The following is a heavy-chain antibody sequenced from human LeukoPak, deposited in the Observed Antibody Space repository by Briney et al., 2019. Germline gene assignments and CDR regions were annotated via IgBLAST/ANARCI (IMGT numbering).Heavy chain of an antibody. CDR1: GFTFSDYY. J-gene: IGHJ4*02. CDR2: ISSSGSYI. Sequence: GGSLRLSCAASGFTFSDYYMSWIRQAPGKGLEWVSYISSSGSYIYYADSVKGRFTISRDNAKNSLYLQMNSLRAEDTAVYYCARVSYRDYVWGSYRYWGQGTLVTVSS. CDR3: ARVSYRDYVWGSYRY. D-gene: IGHD3-16*02. V-gene: IGHV3-11*04.